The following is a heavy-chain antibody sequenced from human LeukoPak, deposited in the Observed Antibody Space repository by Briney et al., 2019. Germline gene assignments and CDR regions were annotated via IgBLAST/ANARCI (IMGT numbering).Heavy chain of an antibody. Sequence: HPGGSLRLSCAASGFTLSSYGMEWVRQAPGKGLEGVADIWFDGSDSHHADSVKGRFTISRDNSKNTLFLQMNSLRGEDTAVYYCAKDLAFRFLAPASWGQGTLVTVSS. CDR1: GFTLSSYG. CDR2: IWFDGSDS. D-gene: IGHD3-3*01. V-gene: IGHV3-33*06. J-gene: IGHJ5*02. CDR3: AKDLAFRFLAPAS.